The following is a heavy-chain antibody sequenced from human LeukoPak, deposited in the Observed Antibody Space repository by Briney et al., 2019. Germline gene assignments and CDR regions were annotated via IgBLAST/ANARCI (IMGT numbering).Heavy chain of an antibody. D-gene: IGHD4-23*01. V-gene: IGHV1-69*13. CDR2: IIPIFGTA. CDR1: GGTFSSYD. CDR3: ARDLATVVTPLYC. J-gene: IGHJ4*02. Sequence: GASVKASCMASGGTFSSYDIIWVRQAPGQGLEWMGGIIPIFGTANYAQKFQGRVTITADESMSTASMELSSLRSEDTAVYYCARDLATVVTPLYCWGQGTLVTVSS.